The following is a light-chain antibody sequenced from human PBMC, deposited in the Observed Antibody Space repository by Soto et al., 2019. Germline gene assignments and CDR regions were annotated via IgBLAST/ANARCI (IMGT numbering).Light chain of an antibody. CDR1: QSVSNY. Sequence: EIVLTQSPATMSLSPGERATLSCRASQSVSNYLAWYQQKPGQAPRFLIYDASNRATGIPARFSGSGSGTDFTLTISSLEPEDFAVYYCQQRSNWPPNLTFGGGTKVDIK. CDR3: QQRSNWPPNLT. J-gene: IGKJ4*01. V-gene: IGKV3-11*01. CDR2: DAS.